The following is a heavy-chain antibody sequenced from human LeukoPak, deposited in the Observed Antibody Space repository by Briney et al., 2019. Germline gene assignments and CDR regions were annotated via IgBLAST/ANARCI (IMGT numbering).Heavy chain of an antibody. CDR2: ISGSGGST. D-gene: IGHD3-10*01. V-gene: IGHV3-23*01. Sequence: GGSLRLSCAASGFTFSSYAMSWVRQAPGKGLEWVSAISGSGGSTYYADSVKGRFTISRDNSKNTLYLQMNSLRVGDTAVYYCAKDKIPRGYYGMDVWGQGTTVTVS. CDR3: AKDKIPRGYYGMDV. CDR1: GFTFSSYA. J-gene: IGHJ6*02.